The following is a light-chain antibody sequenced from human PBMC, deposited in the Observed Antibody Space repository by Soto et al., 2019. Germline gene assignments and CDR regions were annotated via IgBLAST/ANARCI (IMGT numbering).Light chain of an antibody. V-gene: IGKV3-20*01. J-gene: IGKJ3*01. CDR1: QSVSSSY. CDR2: GAS. Sequence: EIVLTQSSGTLSLSPGERATLSCRASQSVSSSYLAWYQQKPGQAPRLLIYGASSRATGIPDRFSGSGSETDFTLTISRLEPEDFAVYYCQQYGSSYFTFGPGTKVDIK. CDR3: QQYGSSYFT.